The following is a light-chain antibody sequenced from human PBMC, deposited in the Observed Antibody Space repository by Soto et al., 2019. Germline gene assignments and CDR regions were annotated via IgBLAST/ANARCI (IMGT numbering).Light chain of an antibody. Sequence: DIQMTQSPSTLSASVGYRVTVTCRASRSISTWLAWYQQKPGNAPKLLLHHASILESGVPSRFSGSGSGTEFTLTISSLQPDDFATYYCQQYHFFWTFGQGTKV. CDR3: QQYHFFWT. J-gene: IGKJ1*01. CDR1: RSISTW. CDR2: HAS. V-gene: IGKV1-5*01.